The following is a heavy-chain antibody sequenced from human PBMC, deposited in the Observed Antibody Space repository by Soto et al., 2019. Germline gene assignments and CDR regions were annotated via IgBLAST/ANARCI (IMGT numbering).Heavy chain of an antibody. CDR2: IYYSGST. V-gene: IGHV4-31*01. CDR1: GGSISSGGYY. J-gene: IGHJ5*02. D-gene: IGHD3-22*01. Sequence: QVQLQESGPGLVKPSQTLSLTCTVSGGSISSGGYYWSWIRQHPGKGLEWIGYIYYSGSTYYNPSLKSPVTISVDTSKSQFSLELGSGTAADTAVYYCARVRKSSGSVRWFDPWGQGTLVTVSS. CDR3: ARVRKSSGSVRWFDP.